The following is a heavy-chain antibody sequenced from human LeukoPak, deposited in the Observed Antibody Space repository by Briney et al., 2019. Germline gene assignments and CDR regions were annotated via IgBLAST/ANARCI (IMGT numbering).Heavy chain of an antibody. V-gene: IGHV4-39*01. Sequence: PSETLSLTCTVSGGSISSSNYYWGWIRQPPGKGMEWIGSIYYSGSTYYNPSLKSRVTISVDTSKNQFSLKLTSVTAADTAVYYCARRGCRSTSCYGGTNSPFDYWGQGTLLTVSS. J-gene: IGHJ4*02. CDR3: ARRGCRSTSCYGGTNSPFDY. CDR2: IYYSGST. D-gene: IGHD2-2*01. CDR1: GGSISSSNYY.